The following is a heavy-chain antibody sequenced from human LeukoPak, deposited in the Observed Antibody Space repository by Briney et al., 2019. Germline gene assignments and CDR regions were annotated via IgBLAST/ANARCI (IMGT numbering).Heavy chain of an antibody. D-gene: IGHD1-26*01. Sequence: SETLSLTCTVSGGSISGDYWSWIRQPAGKALEWIGRINTSGNINYNPSLKSRVTMSLDTSKNQFSLNLRSVTAADTAVYYCARGWAYMDVWGKGTTVTVSS. CDR3: ARGWAYMDV. CDR2: INTSGNI. J-gene: IGHJ6*03. CDR1: GGSISGDY. V-gene: IGHV4-4*07.